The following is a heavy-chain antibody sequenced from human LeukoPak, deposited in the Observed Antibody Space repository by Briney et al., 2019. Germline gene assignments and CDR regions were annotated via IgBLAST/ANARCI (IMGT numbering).Heavy chain of an antibody. CDR3: ARSTYYYDSSGYYYVLDY. CDR1: GGTFSSYA. D-gene: IGHD3-22*01. CDR2: IIPIFGTA. J-gene: IGHJ4*02. V-gene: IGHV1-69*05. Sequence: SVKVSCRASGGTFSSYAISWVRQAPGQGLEWMGRIIPIFGTANYAQKFQGRVTITTDEYTSTAYMELSSLRSEDTAVYYCARSTYYYDSSGYYYVLDYWGQGTLVTVSS.